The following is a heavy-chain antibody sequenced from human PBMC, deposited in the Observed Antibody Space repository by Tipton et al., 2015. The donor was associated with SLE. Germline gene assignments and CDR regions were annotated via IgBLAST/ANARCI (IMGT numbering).Heavy chain of an antibody. V-gene: IGHV4-61*02. CDR1: GGSISSGSFY. Sequence: TLSLTCTVSGGSISSGSFYWSWIRQPAGKGLEWIGRVFPTGSTNYNPSLKSRVTLSVDTSKNHFSLELSSVTAADTAIYYCARAVYNTGWANDAFDIWGQGTMVTVSS. CDR2: VFPTGST. D-gene: IGHD6-19*01. J-gene: IGHJ3*02. CDR3: ARAVYNTGWANDAFDI.